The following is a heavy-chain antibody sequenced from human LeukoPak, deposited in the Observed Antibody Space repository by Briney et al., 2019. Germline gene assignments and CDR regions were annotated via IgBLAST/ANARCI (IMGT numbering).Heavy chain of an antibody. D-gene: IGHD3-22*01. Sequence: ASVKVSCKASGYTFTSYGISRVRQAPGQGLEWMGWISAYNGNTNYAQKLQGRVTMTTDTSTSTAYMELRSLRSDDTAVYYCARGLDYDSSLDAFDIWGQGTMVTVSS. J-gene: IGHJ3*02. V-gene: IGHV1-18*01. CDR2: ISAYNGNT. CDR1: GYTFTSYG. CDR3: ARGLDYDSSLDAFDI.